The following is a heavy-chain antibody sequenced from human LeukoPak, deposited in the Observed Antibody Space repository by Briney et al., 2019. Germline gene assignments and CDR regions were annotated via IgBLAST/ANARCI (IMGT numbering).Heavy chain of an antibody. V-gene: IGHV3-23*01. CDR2: ISGSGGST. CDR1: GFTFSSYA. CDR3: AKDRTRLGYCSSTSCYSDWFDP. Sequence: PGRSLRLSCAASGFTFSSYAMSWVRQAPGKGLEWVSAISGSGGSTYYADSVKGRFTISRDNSKNTLYLQMNSLRAEDTAVYYCAKDRTRLGYCSSTSCYSDWFDPWGQGTLVTVSS. D-gene: IGHD2-2*03. J-gene: IGHJ5*02.